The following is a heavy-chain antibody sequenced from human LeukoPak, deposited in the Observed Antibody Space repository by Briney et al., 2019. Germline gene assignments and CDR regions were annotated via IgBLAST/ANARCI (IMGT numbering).Heavy chain of an antibody. CDR2: IGRSDGPT. V-gene: IGHV3-23*01. D-gene: IGHD4-17*01. CDR3: ARNGDYVVSMDV. J-gene: IGHJ6*02. CDR1: GFTFSSYA. Sequence: GGSLSFSGAGSGFTFSSYAMTWVGQAPGRGLEGVSSIGRSDGPTYYADSVKGRFTISRDNSKNTLFLQMNSLRAEDTAVYYCARNGDYVVSMDVWGQGTTVTVSS.